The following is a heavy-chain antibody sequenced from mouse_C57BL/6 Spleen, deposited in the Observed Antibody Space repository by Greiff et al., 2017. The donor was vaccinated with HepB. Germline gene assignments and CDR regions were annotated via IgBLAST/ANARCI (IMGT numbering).Heavy chain of an antibody. D-gene: IGHD1-1*01. CDR1: GFSLTSYG. CDR3: AKNLYGSSGAMDY. Sequence: VKLMESGPGLVQPSQSLSITCTVSGFSLTSYGVHWVRQSPGKGLEWLGVIWRGGSTDYNAAFMSRLSITKDNSKSQVFFKMNSLQADDTAIYYCAKNLYGSSGAMDYWGQGTSVTVSS. CDR2: IWRGGST. J-gene: IGHJ4*01. V-gene: IGHV2-5*01.